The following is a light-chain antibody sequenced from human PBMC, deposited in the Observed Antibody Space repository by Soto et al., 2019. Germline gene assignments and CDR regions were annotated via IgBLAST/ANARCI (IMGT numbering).Light chain of an antibody. V-gene: IGLV2-23*02. CDR3: CSYAGRSPFYV. Sequence: LTQPASVSGSPGQSITISCTGTSSDVGSYNLVSWYQQHPGKAPKLMIYEVSKRPSGVSNRFSGSKSGNTASLTISGLQAEDEADYYCCSYAGRSPFYVFGTGTKVTVL. CDR2: EVS. CDR1: SSDVGSYNL. J-gene: IGLJ1*01.